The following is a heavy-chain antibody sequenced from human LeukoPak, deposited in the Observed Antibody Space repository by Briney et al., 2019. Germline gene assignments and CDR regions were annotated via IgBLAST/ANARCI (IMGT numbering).Heavy chain of an antibody. D-gene: IGHD3-22*01. J-gene: IGHJ5*02. Sequence: SETLSLTCTVSGDSISSHFWTWIRQPPGKGLEFIGYIYYRGSTYYNTSLKGRVTISVGTSKNQFSLNLTSVTTADTAMYYCARRWATSDYYNVVEPWGQGTLVTVSS. CDR3: ARRWATSDYYNVVEP. CDR2: IYYRGST. CDR1: GDSISSHF. V-gene: IGHV4-59*11.